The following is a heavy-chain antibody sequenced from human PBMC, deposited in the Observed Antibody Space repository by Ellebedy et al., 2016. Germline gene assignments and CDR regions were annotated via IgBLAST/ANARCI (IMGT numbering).Heavy chain of an antibody. Sequence: SETLSLTXTVSGGSISSGGYYWSWIRQHPGKGLEWIGYIYYSGSTYYNPSLKSRVTISVDTSKNQFSLKLSSVTAADTAVYYCARGGSYPTRYFDSWGQGTLVTVSS. J-gene: IGHJ4*02. CDR1: GGSISSGGYY. CDR3: ARGGSYPTRYFDS. V-gene: IGHV4-31*03. CDR2: IYYSGST. D-gene: IGHD1-26*01.